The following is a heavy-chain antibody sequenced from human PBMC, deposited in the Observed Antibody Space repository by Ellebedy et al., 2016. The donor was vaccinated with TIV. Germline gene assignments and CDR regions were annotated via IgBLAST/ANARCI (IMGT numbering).Heavy chain of an antibody. CDR3: ATDGSYGDYLSPTHAFVI. CDR1: GFSFSSYW. D-gene: IGHD4-17*01. Sequence: GESLKISCGASGFSFSSYWMSWVRQAPGKGLEWVANIRQDGSEKYYVDSVKGRFTISRDNAKNSLYLHLNSLRAEDTAMYYYATDGSYGDYLSPTHAFVIWGQGTMVTVSS. V-gene: IGHV3-7*01. CDR2: IRQDGSEK. J-gene: IGHJ3*02.